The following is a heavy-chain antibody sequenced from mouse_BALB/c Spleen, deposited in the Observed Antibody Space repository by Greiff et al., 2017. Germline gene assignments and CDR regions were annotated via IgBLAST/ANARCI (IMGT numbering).Heavy chain of an antibody. D-gene: IGHD1-2*01. J-gene: IGHJ4*01. CDR3: ARVRLVYYAMDY. Sequence: QVQLQQPGAELVMPGASVKMSCKASGYTFTDYWMHWVKQRPGQGLEWIGAIDTSDSYTSYNQKFKGKATLTVDESSSTAYMQLSSLTSEDSAVYFCARVRLVYYAMDYWGQGTSVTVSS. CDR1: GYTFTDYW. V-gene: IGHV1-69*01. CDR2: IDTSDSYT.